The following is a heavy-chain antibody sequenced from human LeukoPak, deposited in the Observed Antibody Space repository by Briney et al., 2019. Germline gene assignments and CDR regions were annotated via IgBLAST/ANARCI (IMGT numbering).Heavy chain of an antibody. D-gene: IGHD2-21*01. J-gene: IGHJ6*02. V-gene: IGHV3-23*01. CDR3: AKKVITYYYGMDV. CDR1: GFNYRDYS. CDR2: ISGSGGAT. Sequence: GGSLRLSRVAYGFNYRDYSMNWVRQAPGKGLEWVSGISGSGGATYYADSVKGRFTISRDNSKNTLYLQMSGLRAEDTAVYYCAKKVITYYYGMDVWGQGTTVTVSS.